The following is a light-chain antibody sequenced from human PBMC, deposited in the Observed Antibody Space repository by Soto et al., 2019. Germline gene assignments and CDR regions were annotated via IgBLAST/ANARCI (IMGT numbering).Light chain of an antibody. Sequence: STLSASVGDRVTITCRASQSISSWLAWYQQKPGKAPKLLIYDASSLESGVPSRFSGSGSGTEFTLTISSLQPDDFATYYCQQYNSYWTFGQGTKVDIK. CDR3: QQYNSYWT. V-gene: IGKV1-5*01. CDR1: QSISSW. J-gene: IGKJ1*01. CDR2: DAS.